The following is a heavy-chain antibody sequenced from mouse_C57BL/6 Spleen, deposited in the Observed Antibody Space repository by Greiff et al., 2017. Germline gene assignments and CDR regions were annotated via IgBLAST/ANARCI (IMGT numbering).Heavy chain of an antibody. V-gene: IGHV14-4*01. D-gene: IGHD1-1*02. CDR1: GFNIKDDY. CDR2: IDPENGDT. J-gene: IGHJ2*01. Sequence: EVQGVESGAELVRPGASVKLSCTASGFNIKDDYMHWVKQRPEQGLEWIGWIDPENGDTEYASKFQGKATITADTSSNTAYLQLSSLTSEDTAVYYCTTITIGVDYWGQGTTLTVSS. CDR3: TTITIGVDY.